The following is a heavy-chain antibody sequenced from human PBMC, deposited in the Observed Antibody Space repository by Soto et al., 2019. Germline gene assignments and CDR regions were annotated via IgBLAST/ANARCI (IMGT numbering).Heavy chain of an antibody. V-gene: IGHV4-30-2*01. CDR3: AAGGGLPRYY. CDR1: GGSISSGGYS. CDR2: IYHSGSI. Sequence: QLQLQESGSGRVKPSQTLSLTCAVSGGSISSGGYSWSWIRQPPGKGLEWIGYIYHSGSIYYNPSLKRRVTISVDRSKNQFSLKLSSATAADRAVYYCAAGGGLPRYYWGQGTLVTVSS. J-gene: IGHJ4*02. D-gene: IGHD5-12*01.